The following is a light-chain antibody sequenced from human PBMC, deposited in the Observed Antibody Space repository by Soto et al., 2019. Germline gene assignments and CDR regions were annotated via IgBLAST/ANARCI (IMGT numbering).Light chain of an antibody. CDR3: QQYGSSYT. J-gene: IGKJ2*01. Sequence: EIVLTQSPGTLSLSPGERATLSCRASQSVGGSYLAWYQQRPGQAARLLIYDASTRATGIPDRFSGSGSGTDFTLTISRLEPEDFAVYHCQQYGSSYTFSQGTRLEIK. CDR2: DAS. CDR1: QSVGGSY. V-gene: IGKV3-20*01.